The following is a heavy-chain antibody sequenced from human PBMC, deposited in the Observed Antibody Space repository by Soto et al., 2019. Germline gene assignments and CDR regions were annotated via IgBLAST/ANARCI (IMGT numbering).Heavy chain of an antibody. V-gene: IGHV3-23*01. CDR1: GFTFSSYA. CDR3: ASPKTLFDY. J-gene: IGHJ4*02. CDR2: ISGSGDST. Sequence: GGSLRLSCAASGFTFSSYAMSWVRQAPGKGLEWVSAISGSGDSTYYADSVKGRFTISRDNSKNTLYLQMSSLRAEDTAIYYCASPKTLFDYCAQGTLVTVSS.